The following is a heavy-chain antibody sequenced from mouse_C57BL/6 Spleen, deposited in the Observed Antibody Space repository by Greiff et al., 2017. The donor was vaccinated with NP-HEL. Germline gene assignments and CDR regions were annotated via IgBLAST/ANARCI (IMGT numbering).Heavy chain of an antibody. V-gene: IGHV2-9-1*01. Sequence: VKLQESGPGLVAPSQSLSITCTVSGFSLTSYAISWVRQPPGKGLEWLGVIWTGGGTNYNSALKSRLSISKDNSKSQVFLKMNSLQTDDTARYYCARKGIYDDGYSYWYFDVWGTGTTVTVSS. CDR2: IWTGGGT. J-gene: IGHJ1*03. D-gene: IGHD2-3*01. CDR3: ARKGIYDDGYSYWYFDV. CDR1: GFSLTSYA.